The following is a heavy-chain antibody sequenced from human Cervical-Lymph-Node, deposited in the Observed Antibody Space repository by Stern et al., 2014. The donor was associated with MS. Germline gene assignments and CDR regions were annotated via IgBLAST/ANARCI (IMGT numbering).Heavy chain of an antibody. CDR3: ARDQGERNFDY. CDR1: GYTFTSYG. D-gene: IGHD3-16*01. CDR2: ISTYNGNT. Sequence: VQLVESGAEVKKPGASVKVSCRASGYTFTSYGISWVRQAPGQGLEWMGWISTYNGNTTYAQKPQGRVTMTTATSREPAYMEVRSLRSDAPAVYSCARDQGERNFDYWGRGTLAPVSS. J-gene: IGHJ4*02. V-gene: IGHV1-18*04.